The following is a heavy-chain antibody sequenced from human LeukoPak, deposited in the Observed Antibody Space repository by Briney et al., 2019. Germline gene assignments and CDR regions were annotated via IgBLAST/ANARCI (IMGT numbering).Heavy chain of an antibody. Sequence: PSETLSLTCTVSGGSISSYYWSWIRQPPGKGLEWIGYIYYSGSTKYNPSLKSRVTISVDTSKKQFSLKLSSVTAADTAVYYCARQYSEGYPIAYWGQGTLVTVSS. V-gene: IGHV4-59*08. J-gene: IGHJ4*02. CDR1: GGSISSYY. CDR3: ARQYSEGYPIAY. D-gene: IGHD3-3*01. CDR2: IYYSGST.